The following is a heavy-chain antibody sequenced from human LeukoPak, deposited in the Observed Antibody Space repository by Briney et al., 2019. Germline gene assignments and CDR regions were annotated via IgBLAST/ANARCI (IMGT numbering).Heavy chain of an antibody. Sequence: GGSLRLSCAASGFTFSTYWMSWVRQAPGKGLDWVANIKQDGSEKYYVDSVKGRFTISRDNAKNSLYLQMNSLRAEDTAVYYCARERQNKDFWSGGDYWGQGTLVTVSS. CDR3: ARERQNKDFWSGGDY. CDR1: GFTFSTYW. D-gene: IGHD3-3*01. V-gene: IGHV3-7*01. CDR2: IKQDGSEK. J-gene: IGHJ4*02.